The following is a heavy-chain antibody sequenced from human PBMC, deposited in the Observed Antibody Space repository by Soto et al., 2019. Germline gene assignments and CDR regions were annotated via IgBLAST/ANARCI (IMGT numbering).Heavy chain of an antibody. Sequence: GGSLRLSCAASGFILTSYWMTWVRQAPGKGLEWVAIIKQDGSEKYYADSVKGRSTISRDSAKNSLNLQMNSLRAEDTAVYYCARDSTYCGDDCYTGWAFDYWGQGILVTVSS. CDR1: GFILTSYW. CDR3: ARDSTYCGDDCYTGWAFDY. CDR2: IKQDGSEK. D-gene: IGHD2-21*02. J-gene: IGHJ4*02. V-gene: IGHV3-7*03.